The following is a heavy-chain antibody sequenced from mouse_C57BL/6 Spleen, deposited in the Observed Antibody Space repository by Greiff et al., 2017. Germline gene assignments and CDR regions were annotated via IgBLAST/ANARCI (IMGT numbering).Heavy chain of an antibody. J-gene: IGHJ1*03. V-gene: IGHV5-17*01. D-gene: IGHD2-4*01. CDR3: ARNYYDYDGYFDV. CDR1: GFTFSDSG. Sequence: EVQGVESGGGLVKPGGSLKLSCAASGFTFSDSGMHWVRQAPEKGLEWVAYISSGSSTIYYADTVKGRFTISRDNAKNTLFMHMTSLRSEDTAMYYCARNYYDYDGYFDVWGTGTTVTGSS. CDR2: ISSGSSTI.